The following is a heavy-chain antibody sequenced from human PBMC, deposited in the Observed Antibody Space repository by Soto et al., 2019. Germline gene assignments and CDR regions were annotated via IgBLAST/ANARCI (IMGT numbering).Heavy chain of an antibody. J-gene: IGHJ6*02. V-gene: IGHV4-39*02. CDR1: GGSISSSSYY. CDR2: IYYSGST. Sequence: QLQLQESGPGLVKPSETLSLTCTVSGGSISSSSYYWGWIRQPPGKGLEWIGSIYYSGSTYYNPSLKSRVTISVDTSKNQFSLKLSSVTAADTAVYYCAREAVAGDYYYYGMDVWGQGTTVTVSS. D-gene: IGHD6-19*01. CDR3: AREAVAGDYYYYGMDV.